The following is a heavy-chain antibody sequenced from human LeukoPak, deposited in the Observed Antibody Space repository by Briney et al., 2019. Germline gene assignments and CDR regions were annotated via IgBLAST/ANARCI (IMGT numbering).Heavy chain of an antibody. CDR1: GFTFSSYW. CDR2: INSDGSST. D-gene: IGHD6-13*01. CDR3: ARGWDSSSWHWYDP. J-gene: IGHJ5*02. V-gene: IGHV3-74*01. Sequence: PGGSLRLSCAASGFTFSSYWMHWVRHAPGKGLVWVSRINSDGSSTGYADSVKGRFTISRDNAKNTLYLQMNSLRAEDTAVYYCARGWDSSSWHWYDPWGQGTLVTVSS.